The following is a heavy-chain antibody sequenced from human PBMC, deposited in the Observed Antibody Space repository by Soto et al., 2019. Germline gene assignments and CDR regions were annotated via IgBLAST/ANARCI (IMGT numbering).Heavy chain of an antibody. CDR1: GFTFSSYS. CDR3: AKDLELDYYDSSGYCDY. V-gene: IGHV3-23*01. Sequence: GGSLRLSCAASGFTFSSYSMNWVRQAPGKGLEWVSAISGSGGCTFYADSVKGRFTISRDNSKNTPYLQMNSLRAEDTAVYYCAKDLELDYYDSSGYCDYWGQGTLVTVSS. J-gene: IGHJ4*02. D-gene: IGHD3-22*01. CDR2: ISGSGGCT.